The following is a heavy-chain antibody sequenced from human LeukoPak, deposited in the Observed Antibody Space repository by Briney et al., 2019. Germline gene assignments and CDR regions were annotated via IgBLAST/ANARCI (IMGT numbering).Heavy chain of an antibody. CDR2: VNPNSGYT. V-gene: IGHV1-8*03. CDR1: GYTFTRYD. D-gene: IGHD3-10*01. Sequence: ASVKVSCKASGYTFTRYDINWVRQATGQGLEWMGWVNPNSGYTGYAQKFQGRVTITRDTSINTAYMELSSLRSEDTAVYYCATELELGGSGIGAFGIWGQGTMVTVSS. J-gene: IGHJ3*02. CDR3: ATELELGGSGIGAFGI.